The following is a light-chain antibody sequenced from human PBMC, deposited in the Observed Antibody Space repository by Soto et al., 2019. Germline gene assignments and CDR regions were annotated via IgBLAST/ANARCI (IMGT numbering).Light chain of an antibody. CDR2: DAS. Sequence: DIQMTQSPSTLSASVGDRVTITCRASQSISSWLAWYQQKPVKAPKLLIYDASSLESGVPSRISGSGAGTEFTLTINSRQPDDFATYYCQQYNRYQGTFGQGTKVEIK. J-gene: IGKJ1*01. CDR1: QSISSW. CDR3: QQYNRYQGT. V-gene: IGKV1-5*01.